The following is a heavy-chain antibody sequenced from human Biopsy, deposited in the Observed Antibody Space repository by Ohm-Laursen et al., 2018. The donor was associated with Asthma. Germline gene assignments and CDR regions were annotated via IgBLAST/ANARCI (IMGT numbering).Heavy chain of an antibody. D-gene: IGHD1-1*01. V-gene: IGHV3-23*01. J-gene: IGHJ3*02. CDR1: GFTFSSYA. CDR2: ISSSGAST. CDR3: VRDGTDDAFDI. Sequence: GSLRLSCTASGFTFSSYAMSWVRQAPGKGLEWVSSISSSGASTYYADSVKGRFTISGDNSKNTLYLQMSSLREEDTAVYYCVRDGTDDAFDIWGQGTVVSVSS.